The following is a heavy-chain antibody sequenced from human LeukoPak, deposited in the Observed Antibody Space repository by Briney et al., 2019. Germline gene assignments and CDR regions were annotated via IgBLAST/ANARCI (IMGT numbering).Heavy chain of an antibody. CDR3: AELGITMIGGV. D-gene: IGHD3-10*02. Sequence: GGSLRLSCAASGFTVSTNYMSWVRQAPGMGLEWVSLIYSGGSTYYADSVKGRFTISRDNAKNSLYLQMNSLRAEDTAVYYCAELGITMIGGVWGKGTTVTISS. V-gene: IGHV3-66*01. CDR1: GFTVSTNY. CDR2: IYSGGST. J-gene: IGHJ6*04.